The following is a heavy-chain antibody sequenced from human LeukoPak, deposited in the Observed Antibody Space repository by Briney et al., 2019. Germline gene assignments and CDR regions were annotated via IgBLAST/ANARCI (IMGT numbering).Heavy chain of an antibody. CDR3: ARDAATYYYDSSGYPDAFDI. Sequence: GRSLRLSCAASGFTFSSYAMHWVRQAPGKGLEWVAVISYDGSNKYYADSVKGRFTISRDNSKNTLYLQMNSLRAEDTAVYYCARDAATYYYDSSGYPDAFDIWGQGTMVTVSS. CDR1: GFTFSSYA. V-gene: IGHV3-30*04. J-gene: IGHJ3*02. D-gene: IGHD3-22*01. CDR2: ISYDGSNK.